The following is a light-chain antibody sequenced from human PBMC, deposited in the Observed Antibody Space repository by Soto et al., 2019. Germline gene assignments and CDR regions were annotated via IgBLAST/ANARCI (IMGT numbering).Light chain of an antibody. J-gene: IGKJ3*01. CDR3: QQYGSSPFT. CDR2: GAS. CDR1: QSVGSRH. Sequence: EIVLTQSPGTLSLSPGERATLSCRASQSVGSRHLARYQQTPGQAPGLLIYGASSRAAGIPDGFSGSGSGTDFTLTISRLEPEDVAVYCCQQYGSSPFTFGPGSKVDIK. V-gene: IGKV3-20*01.